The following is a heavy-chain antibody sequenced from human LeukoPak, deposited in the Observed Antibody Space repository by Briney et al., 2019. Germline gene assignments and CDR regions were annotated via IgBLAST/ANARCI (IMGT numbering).Heavy chain of an antibody. V-gene: IGHV3-11*01. CDR1: GFTFSDYY. D-gene: IGHD6-19*01. Sequence: GGSLRLSCAASGFTFSDYYMSWIRQAPGKGLEWVSYISSSGSTIYYADSVKGRFTISRDNAKNSPYLQMNSLRAEDTAVYYCARETSSGWDVKRYYFDYWGQGTLVTVSS. CDR3: ARETSSGWDVKRYYFDY. CDR2: ISSSGSTI. J-gene: IGHJ4*02.